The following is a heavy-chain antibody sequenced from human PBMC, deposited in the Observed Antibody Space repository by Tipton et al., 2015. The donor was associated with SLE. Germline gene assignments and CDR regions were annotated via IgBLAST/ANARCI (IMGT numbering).Heavy chain of an antibody. D-gene: IGHD5-24*01. J-gene: IGHJ5*01. Sequence: QVQLVQSGPEVKKPGASGKVSCKASGYTFTSYGISWVRQAPGQGLEWMGWISAYNGNINYAQKLQGRVTMTTDTSTSTASMELRSLSAEDTAVFCCARGGSAMAWCDCWVQRTRVTVSS. V-gene: IGHV1-18*01. CDR1: GYTFTSYG. CDR3: ARGGSAMAWCDC. CDR2: ISAYNGNI.